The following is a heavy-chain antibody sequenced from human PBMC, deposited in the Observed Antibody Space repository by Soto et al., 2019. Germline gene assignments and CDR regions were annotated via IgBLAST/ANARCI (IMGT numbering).Heavy chain of an antibody. V-gene: IGHV2-5*02. CDR3: VQSRGGGDCLQIYSSHSYYGFDV. J-gene: IGHJ6*02. CDR2: LYWVDDK. D-gene: IGHD2-21*02. Sequence: QITLKESGPTLVKPTQTLTLTCTFSGLSLRTTGVGVGWVRQPPGKALEWLALLYWVDDKRSSPSLKSRLTISKDPSEKHVVLTMTSMDTVDTATYYCVQSRGGGDCLQIYSSHSYYGFDVWGQGTTVTVSS. CDR1: GLSLRTTGVG.